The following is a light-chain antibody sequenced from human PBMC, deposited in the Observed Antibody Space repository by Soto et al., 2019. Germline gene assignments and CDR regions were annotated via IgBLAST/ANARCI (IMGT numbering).Light chain of an antibody. V-gene: IGKV1-5*03. CDR1: QSINSW. CDR3: QHFNSYPWT. Sequence: DIQMTQTQSSLSASVGDRVTITCRASQSINSWLAWYQQKPGKAPKLLINKASSLESGVPSRFSGSGSGTEFTLTISSLQPDDFATYYCQHFNSYPWTFGQGTKV. J-gene: IGKJ1*01. CDR2: KAS.